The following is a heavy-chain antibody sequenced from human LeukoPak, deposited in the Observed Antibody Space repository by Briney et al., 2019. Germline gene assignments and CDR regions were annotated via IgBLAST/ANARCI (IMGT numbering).Heavy chain of an antibody. J-gene: IGHJ4*02. CDR3: ARAPPSWYHFDY. V-gene: IGHV3-66*01. CDR2: IYSGVT. D-gene: IGHD6-13*01. Sequence: GGSLRLSCAASGFTVSTTYMSWVRQAPGKGLECISIIYSGVTYYADSVKGRFTVSRDNSKNTLYLQMTNLRAEDTAVYYCARAPPSWYHFDYWGQGTLATVSS. CDR1: GFTVSTTY.